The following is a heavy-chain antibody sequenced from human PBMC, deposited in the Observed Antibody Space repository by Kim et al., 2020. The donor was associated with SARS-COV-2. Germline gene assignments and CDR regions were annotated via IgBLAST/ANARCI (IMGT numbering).Heavy chain of an antibody. D-gene: IGHD6-19*01. CDR1: GFTVSSNY. CDR3: ARDNLSSGWHSYYYYGMDV. Sequence: GGSLRLSCAASGFTVSSNYMSWVRQAPGKGLEWVSDIYSGGSTYYADAVEGRFTISRDNSTNTLYLQMNSLRAEDTAVYYCARDNLSSGWHSYYYYGMDVWGQGTTVTVSS. J-gene: IGHJ6*02. CDR2: IYSGGST. V-gene: IGHV3-66*01.